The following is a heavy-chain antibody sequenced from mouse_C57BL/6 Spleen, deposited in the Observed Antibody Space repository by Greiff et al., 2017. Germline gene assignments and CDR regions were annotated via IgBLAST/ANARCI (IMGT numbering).Heavy chain of an antibody. J-gene: IGHJ3*01. CDR2: IDPETGGT. V-gene: IGHV1-15*01. Sequence: QVQLQQSGAELVRPGASVTLSCKASGYTFTDYEMHWVKQTPVHGLEWIGAIDPETGGTAYNQKFKGKAILTADKSSSTAYMELRSLTSEDSAVYYCTVSHDCYYLRFAYWGQGTLVTVSA. CDR1: GYTFTDYE. CDR3: TVSHDCYYLRFAY. D-gene: IGHD2-3*01.